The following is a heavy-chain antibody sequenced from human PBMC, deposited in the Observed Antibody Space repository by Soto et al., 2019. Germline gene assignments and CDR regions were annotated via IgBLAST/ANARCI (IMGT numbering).Heavy chain of an antibody. D-gene: IGHD6-13*01. CDR2: IITIFCTA. V-gene: IGHV1-69*01. J-gene: IGHJ5*02. Sequence: QVQLVQSGAEVKKPGSSVKVSCKASGGTFSSYAISWVRQAPGQGLEWMGGIITIFCTANYAQKFQGRVTITADESTSKADMELSSLRSEDTTVFYCARDRWVRPTLNPGIWFDPWGQGTLVTVSS. CDR1: GGTFSSYA. CDR3: ARDRWVRPTLNPGIWFDP.